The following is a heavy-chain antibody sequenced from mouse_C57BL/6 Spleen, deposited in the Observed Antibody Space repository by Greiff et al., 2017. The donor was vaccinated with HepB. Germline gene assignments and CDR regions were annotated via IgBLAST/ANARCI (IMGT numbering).Heavy chain of an antibody. D-gene: IGHD2-3*01. J-gene: IGHJ4*01. CDR3: ARIYDPYAMDY. CDR1: GYAFTNYL. Sequence: QVQLKESGAELVRPGTSVKVSCKASGYAFTNYLIEWVKQRPGQGLEWIGVINPGSGGTNYNEKFKGKATLTADKSSSTAYMQLSSLTSEDSAVYFCARIYDPYAMDYWGQGTSVTVSS. V-gene: IGHV1-54*01. CDR2: INPGSGGT.